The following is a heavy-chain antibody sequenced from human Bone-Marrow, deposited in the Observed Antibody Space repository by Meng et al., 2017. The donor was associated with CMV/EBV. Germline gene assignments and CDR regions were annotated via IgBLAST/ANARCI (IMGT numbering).Heavy chain of an antibody. J-gene: IGHJ6*02. Sequence: SVKVSCKASGGTFSSYTISWVRQAPGQGLEWMGRIIPILGIANYAQKFQGRVTITADKSTSTAYMELSSLRSEDTAVYYCARVPTVVVPAATYYYYGMDVWGQGNTVTVSS. CDR1: GGTFSSYT. CDR3: ARVPTVVVPAATYYYYGMDV. V-gene: IGHV1-69*02. D-gene: IGHD2-2*01. CDR2: IIPILGIA.